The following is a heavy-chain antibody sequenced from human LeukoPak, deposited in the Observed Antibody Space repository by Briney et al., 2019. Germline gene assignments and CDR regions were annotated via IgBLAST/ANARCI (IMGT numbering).Heavy chain of an antibody. CDR2: IWYDGSNK. CDR3: ASTSGWYEPIDY. CDR1: GFTFSSYG. Sequence: PGRSLRLSCAASGFTFSSYGMHWVRQAPGKGLEWVAVIWYDGSNKYYADSVKGRFTISRDNSKNTLYLQMNSQRAEDTAVYYCASTSGWYEPIDYWGQGTLVTVSS. J-gene: IGHJ4*02. V-gene: IGHV3-33*01. D-gene: IGHD6-19*01.